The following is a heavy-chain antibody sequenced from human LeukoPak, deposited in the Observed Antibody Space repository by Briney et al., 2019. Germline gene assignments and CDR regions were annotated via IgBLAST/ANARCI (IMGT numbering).Heavy chain of an antibody. Sequence: GGSLRLSCAASGFTFSSYSVNWVRQAPGKGLEWVSSISRSSGYIYYADSVKGRFTISRDNAKNSLYLQMNSLRAEDTAVYYCARLAAAGTGDYWGQGTLVTVSS. CDR1: GFTFSSYS. CDR2: ISRSSGYI. D-gene: IGHD6-13*01. V-gene: IGHV3-21*01. J-gene: IGHJ4*02. CDR3: ARLAAAGTGDY.